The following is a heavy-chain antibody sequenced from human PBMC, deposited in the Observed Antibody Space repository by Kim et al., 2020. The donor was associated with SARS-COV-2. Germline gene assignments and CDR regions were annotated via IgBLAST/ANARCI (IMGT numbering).Heavy chain of an antibody. J-gene: IGHJ4*02. D-gene: IGHD5-12*01. CDR3: ASGYSGYDY. Sequence: GSTNYNPSLKSRVTISVDTSKNQFSLKLSSVTAADTAVYYCASGYSGYDYRGQGTLVTVSS. CDR2: GST. V-gene: IGHV4-59*09.